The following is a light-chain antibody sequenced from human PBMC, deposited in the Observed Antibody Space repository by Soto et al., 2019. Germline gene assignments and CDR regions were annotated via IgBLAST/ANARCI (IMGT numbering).Light chain of an antibody. V-gene: IGKV3-11*01. J-gene: IGKJ5*01. CDR2: DAS. Sequence: DIVLTQSPATLSSSPGERVTLSCRASQSVDNFLAWYQQKPGQPPRLLIYDASNRVSGIPARFSGSGSGTDFTLTISSLEPEDLAIYFCQQRKKWPPITFGQGTRLEI. CDR3: QQRKKWPPIT. CDR1: QSVDNF.